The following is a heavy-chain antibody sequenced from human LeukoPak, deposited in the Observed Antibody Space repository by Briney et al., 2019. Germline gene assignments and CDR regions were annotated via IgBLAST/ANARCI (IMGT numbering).Heavy chain of an antibody. Sequence: SETLSLTCAVYGGSFSGYYWSWIRQPPGKGLEWMGEINHSGSTNYNPSLKSRVTISVDTSKNQFSLKLSSVTAADTAVYYCARGVYCSGGSCYSHGMDVWGQGTTVTVSS. V-gene: IGHV4-34*01. D-gene: IGHD2-15*01. CDR1: GGSFSGYY. CDR3: ARGVYCSGGSCYSHGMDV. J-gene: IGHJ6*02. CDR2: INHSGST.